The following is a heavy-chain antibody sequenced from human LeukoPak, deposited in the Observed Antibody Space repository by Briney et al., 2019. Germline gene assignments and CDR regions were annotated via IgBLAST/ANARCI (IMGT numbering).Heavy chain of an antibody. D-gene: IGHD1-26*01. CDR1: GFTFDDYA. Sequence: SPRLSCVASGFTFDDYAMHWVRQAPGKGLEWVSGISWNSGNIGYADSVKGRFTISRDNAKNSLYLQMNSLRAEDMALYYCARGNSGSYSLDWFDPWGPGTLVTVSS. CDR2: ISWNSGNI. J-gene: IGHJ5*02. CDR3: ARGNSGSYSLDWFDP. V-gene: IGHV3-9*03.